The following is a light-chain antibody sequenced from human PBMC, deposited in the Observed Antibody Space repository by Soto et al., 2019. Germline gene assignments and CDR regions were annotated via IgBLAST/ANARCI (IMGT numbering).Light chain of an antibody. J-gene: IGKJ1*01. V-gene: IGKV1-6*01. CDR2: AAS. CDR1: QDIRNV. CDR3: LQDYNFPRT. Sequence: AIQMTQSPSSLSASVGDRVTITCRASQDIRNVLGWFQQKPGKAPKLLISAASFLQSGVPSRFSGSGSGTDFTLTNSSLQREDFATYFCLQDYNFPRTFGEGTKVKIK.